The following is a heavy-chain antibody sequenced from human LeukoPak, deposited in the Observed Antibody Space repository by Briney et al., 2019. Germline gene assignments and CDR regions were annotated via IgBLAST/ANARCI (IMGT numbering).Heavy chain of an antibody. CDR2: INSDGSST. Sequence: PAGGSLRLSCAASGFTFSTYWMHWVRHAPGKGLVRVSRINSDGSSTTYADSVKGRFTISRDNAKNTLFLQMNSLRAEDMAVYYCARDRLAVMDYWGQGTPVTVSS. V-gene: IGHV3-74*01. CDR3: ARDRLAVMDY. J-gene: IGHJ4*02. D-gene: IGHD3-9*01. CDR1: GFTFSTYW.